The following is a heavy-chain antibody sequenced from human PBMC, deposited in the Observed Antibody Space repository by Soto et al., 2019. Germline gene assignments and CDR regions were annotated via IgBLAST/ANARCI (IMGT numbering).Heavy chain of an antibody. CDR3: ARTSPRGSGTWFDP. CDR2: IYHSGSS. Sequence: QVKLQESGPGLVKPSQTLSLTCNVSGGSISSDDYYWSWIRPPPGKGLEWIGYIYHSGSSYYNPSLQSRVTISIDTSKNQLSLKLSSVTAADSAVYYCARTSPRGSGTWFDPWGQGTLVTVSS. V-gene: IGHV4-30-4*01. J-gene: IGHJ5*02. D-gene: IGHD3-10*01. CDR1: GGSISSDDYY.